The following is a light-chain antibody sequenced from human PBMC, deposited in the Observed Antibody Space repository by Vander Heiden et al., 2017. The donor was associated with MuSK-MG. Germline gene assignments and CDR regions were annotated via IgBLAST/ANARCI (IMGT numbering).Light chain of an antibody. V-gene: IGLV2-23*02. CDR3: FAYSGSSMV. CDR2: EVR. CDR1: SSDVWSYIL. Sequence: QSALTQPATVSGSPGQSITTSCTGTSSDVWSYILVSWYQQHPDKAPMRMIYEVRTRPSAVSNRFSGSKSGTTASLTIAGLQAEDETDYYCFAYSGSSMVLGGGTKLTVL. J-gene: IGLJ2*01.